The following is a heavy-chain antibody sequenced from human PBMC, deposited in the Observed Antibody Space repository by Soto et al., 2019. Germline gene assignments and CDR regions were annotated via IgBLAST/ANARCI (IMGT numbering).Heavy chain of an antibody. V-gene: IGHV3-23*01. CDR1: GFTFSSYA. Sequence: GGSLRLSCAASGFTFSSYAMSWVRQAPGKGLEWVSAISGSGGSTYYADSVKGRFTISRDNSKNTLYLQMNSLRAEDTAVYYCARCQTGYSSSWYVGWGQGTLVTVSS. CDR3: ARCQTGYSSSWYVG. CDR2: ISGSGGST. D-gene: IGHD6-13*01. J-gene: IGHJ4*02.